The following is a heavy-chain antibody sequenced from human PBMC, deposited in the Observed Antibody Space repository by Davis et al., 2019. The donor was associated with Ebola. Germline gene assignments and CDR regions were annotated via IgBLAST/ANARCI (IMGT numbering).Heavy chain of an antibody. V-gene: IGHV3-30-3*01. CDR1: GFTFSSYA. J-gene: IGHJ4*02. CDR2: ISYDGSNK. CDR3: ARGSPGHIVVARDY. Sequence: PGGSLRLSCAASGFTFSSYAMHWVRQAPGKGLEWVAVISYDGSNKYYADSVKGRFTISRDNSKNTLYLQMNSLRAEDTAVYYCARGSPGHIVVARDYWGQGTLVTVSS. D-gene: IGHD2-21*01.